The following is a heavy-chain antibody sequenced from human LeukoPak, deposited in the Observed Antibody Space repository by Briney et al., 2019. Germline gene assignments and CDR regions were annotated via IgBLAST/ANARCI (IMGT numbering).Heavy chain of an antibody. CDR2: IYYSGST. CDR3: ARINCSGGSCYGYYMDV. CDR1: GGSISTSNYY. J-gene: IGHJ6*03. D-gene: IGHD2-15*01. V-gene: IGHV4-39*07. Sequence: SETLSLTCTVSGGSISTSNYYWGWIRQPPGKGLEWIGYIYYSGSTYYNPSLKSRVTISVDTSKNQFSLKLSSVTAADTAVYYCARINCSGGSCYGYYMDVWGKGTTVTVSS.